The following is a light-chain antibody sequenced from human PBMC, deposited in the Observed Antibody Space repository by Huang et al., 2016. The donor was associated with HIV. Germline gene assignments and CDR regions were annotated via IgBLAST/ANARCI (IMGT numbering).Light chain of an antibody. V-gene: IGKV1-8*01. CDR3: QHSDGLSPLT. J-gene: IGKJ4*01. Sequence: IRMTQSPSSLSASTGDRVTITCRASQNVGTSLAWYKQRPGRAPGLLIYDASTLQRGVPSRFSGSGSRTVFTLTIGCLQVEDAATYYCQHSDGLSPLTFGGGT. CDR2: DAS. CDR1: QNVGTS.